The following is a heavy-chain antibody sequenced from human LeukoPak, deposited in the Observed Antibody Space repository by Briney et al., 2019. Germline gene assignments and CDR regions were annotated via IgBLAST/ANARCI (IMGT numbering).Heavy chain of an antibody. Sequence: PGGSLRLSCAASGFFFSNYAMHWVRQAPGKGLEWVAFISSDGSKTYHADSVKGRFSISRDNSKNTLYLQLNSLRAEDTSVYYCARGSTYWYDSGSSGPHYFDYWGQGTLVTVSS. CDR1: GFFFSNYA. D-gene: IGHD3-10*01. J-gene: IGHJ4*02. V-gene: IGHV3-30*01. CDR2: ISSDGSKT. CDR3: ARGSTYWYDSGSSGPHYFDY.